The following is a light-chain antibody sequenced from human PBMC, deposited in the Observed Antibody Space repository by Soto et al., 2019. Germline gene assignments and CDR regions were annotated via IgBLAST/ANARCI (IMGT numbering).Light chain of an antibody. CDR3: QQSSSTPQT. J-gene: IGKJ4*01. Sequence: DIQMTQSPSSLSASVGDRVTITCRASQSVGTYLSWYQKKQGKAPKLLINVASTLQSGVPSRFSGSGSGTDFTLAISSLQPEDFATYYCQQSSSTPQTFGGGTRVEVK. CDR2: VAS. CDR1: QSVGTY. V-gene: IGKV1-39*01.